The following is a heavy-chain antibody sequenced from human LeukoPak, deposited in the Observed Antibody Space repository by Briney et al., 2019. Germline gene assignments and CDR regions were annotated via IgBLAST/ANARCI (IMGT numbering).Heavy chain of an antibody. CDR2: ISTYNGNT. CDR3: ARDLGGWYRPDAFDM. J-gene: IGHJ3*02. CDR1: GYIFTSYG. Sequence: ASVKVSCKASGYIFTSYGINWVRQAPGQGLEWMGWISTYNGNTNFAQKLQGRVTMTTDTSTRTAYMEVRSLRYEDTAVYYCARDLGGWYRPDAFDMWGQGTMVTVSS. V-gene: IGHV1-18*01. D-gene: IGHD6-19*01.